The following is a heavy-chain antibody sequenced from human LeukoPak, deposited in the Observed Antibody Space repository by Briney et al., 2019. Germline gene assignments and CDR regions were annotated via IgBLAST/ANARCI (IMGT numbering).Heavy chain of an antibody. CDR2: IGTAGDT. V-gene: IGHV3-13*01. J-gene: IGHJ3*02. CDR1: GFTFSSYD. Sequence: GGSLRLSCAASGFTFSSYDMHWVRQATGKGLEWVSGIGTAGDTYYPGSVKGRFTISRENAKNSLYLQMNSLRAGDTAVYYCARENFGVGAFDIWGQGTMVTVSS. CDR3: ARENFGVGAFDI. D-gene: IGHD3-3*01.